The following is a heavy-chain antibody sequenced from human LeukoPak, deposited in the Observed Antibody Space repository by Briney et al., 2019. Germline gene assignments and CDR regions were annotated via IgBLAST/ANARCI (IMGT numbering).Heavy chain of an antibody. V-gene: IGHV3-7*01. Sequence: GGSLRLSCAASGFTFSSYWMSWVRQVPGKGLEWVANIKQDGSEKYYVDSVKGRFTISRDNAKNSLYLQMNSLRAEDTAVYYCARDHPRVAAATPLDYWGQGTLVTVSS. CDR1: GFTFSSYW. D-gene: IGHD6-13*01. J-gene: IGHJ4*02. CDR2: IKQDGSEK. CDR3: ARDHPRVAAATPLDY.